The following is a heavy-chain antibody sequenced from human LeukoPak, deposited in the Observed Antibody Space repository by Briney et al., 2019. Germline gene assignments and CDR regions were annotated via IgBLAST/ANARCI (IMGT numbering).Heavy chain of an antibody. CDR2: IIPIFGTA. Sequence: ASVKVSCKASGGTFSSYAISWVRQAPGQGLEWMGGIIPIFGTANYVQKFQGRVTITADKSTSTAYMELSSLRSEDTAVYYCAISPMVRPKFDPWGQGTLVTVSS. V-gene: IGHV1-69*06. D-gene: IGHD3-10*01. J-gene: IGHJ5*02. CDR3: AISPMVRPKFDP. CDR1: GGTFSSYA.